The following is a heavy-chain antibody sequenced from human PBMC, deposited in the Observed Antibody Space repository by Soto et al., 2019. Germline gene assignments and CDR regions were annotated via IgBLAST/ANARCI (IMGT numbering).Heavy chain of an antibody. J-gene: IGHJ3*02. CDR3: ARLVGDYSGRKHDAFDI. CDR1: GGSISSYY. Sequence: SETLSLTCTVSGGSISSYYWSWIRQPPGKGLEWIGYIYYSGSTNYNPSPKSRVTISVDTSKNQFSLKLSSVTAADTAVYYCARLVGDYSGRKHDAFDIWGQGTMVTVSS. D-gene: IGHD2-15*01. CDR2: IYYSGST. V-gene: IGHV4-59*08.